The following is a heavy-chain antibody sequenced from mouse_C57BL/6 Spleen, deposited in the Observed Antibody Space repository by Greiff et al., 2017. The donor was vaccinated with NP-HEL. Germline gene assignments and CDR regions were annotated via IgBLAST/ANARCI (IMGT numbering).Heavy chain of an antibody. D-gene: IGHD2-4*01. Sequence: QVQLQQPGAELVRPGSSVKLSCKASGYTFTSYWMQWVKQRPIQGLEWIGNIDPSDSETHYNQKFKDKATLTVDKSYSTAYMQLSSLTSEDAAVYSCSRVDYDEGWFAYLGQGTLVTVSA. CDR2: IDPSDSET. J-gene: IGHJ3*01. CDR1: GYTFTSYW. CDR3: SRVDYDEGWFAY. V-gene: IGHV1-52*01.